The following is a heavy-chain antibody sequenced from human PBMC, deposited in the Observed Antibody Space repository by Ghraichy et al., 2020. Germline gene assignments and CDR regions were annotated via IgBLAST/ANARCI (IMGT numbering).Heavy chain of an antibody. D-gene: IGHD3-10*01. Sequence: GSLRLSCAASGFTFSSYSMNWVRQAPGKGLEWVSYISNSSSTIYYADSVKGRFTISRDNAKNSLYLQMNSLRAEDTAVYYCARVTIKSMDVWGQGTTVTVSS. J-gene: IGHJ6*02. CDR3: ARVTIKSMDV. V-gene: IGHV3-48*01. CDR1: GFTFSSYS. CDR2: ISNSSSTI.